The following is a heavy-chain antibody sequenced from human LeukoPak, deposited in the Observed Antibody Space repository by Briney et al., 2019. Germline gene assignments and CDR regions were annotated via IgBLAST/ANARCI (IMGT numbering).Heavy chain of an antibody. CDR3: ARDLNPPRSVPFYFDY. Sequence: ASVKVSCKASGGTFSSYAISWVRQAPGQGLEWMGRFIPIFGTANYAQKFQGRVTITTDESTSTAYMELSSLRSEDTAVYYCARDLNPPRSVPFYFDYWGQGTLVTVSS. D-gene: IGHD2-2*01. CDR1: GGTFSSYA. V-gene: IGHV1-69*05. CDR2: FIPIFGTA. J-gene: IGHJ4*02.